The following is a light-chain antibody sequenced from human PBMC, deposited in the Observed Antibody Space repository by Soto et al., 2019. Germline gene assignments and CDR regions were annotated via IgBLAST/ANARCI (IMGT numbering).Light chain of an antibody. Sequence: IQLTQSPSSLSASVGDRVTITCRASQGISSYLAWYQQKPGKAPKVLIHAASTLQSGVPSRFSGSGSGTEFTLTISSLQPEDFATYYCLQDYIYPWTFGQGTKVDIK. CDR1: QGISSY. CDR3: LQDYIYPWT. CDR2: AAS. V-gene: IGKV1-9*01. J-gene: IGKJ1*01.